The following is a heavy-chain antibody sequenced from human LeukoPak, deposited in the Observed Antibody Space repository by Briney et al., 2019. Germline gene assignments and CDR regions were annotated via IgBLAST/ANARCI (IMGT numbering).Heavy chain of an antibody. V-gene: IGHV1-69*13. D-gene: IGHD1-26*01. CDR1: GGTFSSYA. J-gene: IGHJ4*02. CDR2: IIPIFGTA. CDR3: ANSGSYYQYGFDY. Sequence: GASVKVSCKASGGTFSSYAISWVRQAPGQGREWMGGIIPIFGTANYAQKFQGRVTITADESTSTAYMELSSLRSEDTAVYYCANSGSYYQYGFDYWGQGTLVTVSS.